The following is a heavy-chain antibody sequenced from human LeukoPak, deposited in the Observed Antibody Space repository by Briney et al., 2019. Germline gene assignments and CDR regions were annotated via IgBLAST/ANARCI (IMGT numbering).Heavy chain of an antibody. CDR1: GFTFSGYS. D-gene: IGHD3-22*01. J-gene: IGHJ4*02. V-gene: IGHV3-23*01. CDR3: AKDLITLDY. CDR2: ISGSGGSA. Sequence: GGSLRLSCAASGFTFSGYSMNWVRQAPGKGLEWVSAISGSGGSAYYADSVKGRFTISRDNSKNTLYLQMNSLRAEDTAVYYCAKDLITLDYWGQGTLVTVSS.